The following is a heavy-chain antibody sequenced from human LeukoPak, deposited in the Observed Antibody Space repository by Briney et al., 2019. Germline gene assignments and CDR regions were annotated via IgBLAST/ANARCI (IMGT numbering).Heavy chain of an antibody. D-gene: IGHD1-26*01. CDR2: IYATGDT. Sequence: PSETLSLTCSVSGGSISGAYWAWVRQPAGKGLEWIGRIYATGDTNYNPSLKSRVTISVDTSKNHFSLRLRSVTAADTAVYYCARLAAISGSDYPDDWGQGTLVTVSS. CDR3: ARLAAISGSDYPDD. CDR1: GGSISGAY. J-gene: IGHJ4*02. V-gene: IGHV4-4*07.